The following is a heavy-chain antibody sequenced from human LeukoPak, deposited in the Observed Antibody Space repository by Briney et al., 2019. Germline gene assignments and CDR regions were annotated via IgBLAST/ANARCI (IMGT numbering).Heavy chain of an antibody. Sequence: GRSLRLSCAASGFTFSSYGMHGVRQAPGKGLEWVAVISYDGSNKYYADSVKGRFTISRDNSKNTLYLQMNSLRAEDTAVYYCAKDYTATVTTHADYWGQGTLVTVSS. CDR2: ISYDGSNK. CDR3: AKDYTATVTTHADY. D-gene: IGHD4-17*01. V-gene: IGHV3-30*18. J-gene: IGHJ4*02. CDR1: GFTFSSYG.